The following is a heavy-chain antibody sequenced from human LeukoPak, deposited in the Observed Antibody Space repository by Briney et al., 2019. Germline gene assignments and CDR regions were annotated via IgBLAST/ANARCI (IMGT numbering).Heavy chain of an antibody. D-gene: IGHD2-15*01. Sequence: GGSLRLSCGASGFTFSGYSMNWVRQAPGKGLEWVSSISTSSSYIYYADSVKGRFTISRDNAKKSLYLQMNSLRAEDTAVYYCARNPVVVAAPMDVWGKGTTVTISS. CDR1: GFTFSGYS. V-gene: IGHV3-21*01. CDR2: ISTSSSYI. CDR3: ARNPVVVAAPMDV. J-gene: IGHJ6*03.